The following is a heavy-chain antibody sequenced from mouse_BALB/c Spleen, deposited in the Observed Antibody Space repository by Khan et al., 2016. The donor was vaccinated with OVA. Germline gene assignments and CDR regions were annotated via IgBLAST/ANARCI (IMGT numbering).Heavy chain of an antibody. Sequence: VQLKESGPELMKPGASVKISCKASGYSFTTYYIHWVKQSHGKSLEWIGDIDPFNDDTNYNQKFKGKATLTVDKSSSTAYMHLSSLTSEDSAVYYCARHGSSSWFAYWGQGTLVTVSA. CDR2: IDPFNDDT. CDR1: GYSFTTYY. V-gene: IGHV1S135*01. D-gene: IGHD1-1*01. J-gene: IGHJ3*01. CDR3: ARHGSSSWFAY.